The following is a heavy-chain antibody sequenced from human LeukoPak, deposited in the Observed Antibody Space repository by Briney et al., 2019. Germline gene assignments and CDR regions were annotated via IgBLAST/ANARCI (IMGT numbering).Heavy chain of an antibody. V-gene: IGHV4-39*01. J-gene: IGHJ4*02. CDR1: GGSVSSSSYS. Sequence: PSETLSLTCTVSGGSVSSSSYSWGWIRQPPGKGLEWIGSIYYSGSTYYNPSLKSRVTISVDTSKNQFSLKLSSVTAADTAVYYCAGLSIAVSGDYWGQGTLVTVSS. D-gene: IGHD6-6*01. CDR3: AGLSIAVSGDY. CDR2: IYYSGST.